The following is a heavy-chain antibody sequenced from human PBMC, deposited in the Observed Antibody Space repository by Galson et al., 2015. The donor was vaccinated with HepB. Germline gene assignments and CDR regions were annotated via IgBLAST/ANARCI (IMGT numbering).Heavy chain of an antibody. Sequence: SLRLSCAASGFTFSSYGMHWVRQAPGKGLEWVAVISYDGSNKYYADSVKGRFTISRDNSKNTLYLQMNSLRAEDTAVYYCAKEGRFLEWLPPFDYWGQGTLVTVSS. J-gene: IGHJ4*02. V-gene: IGHV3-30*18. CDR3: AKEGRFLEWLPPFDY. CDR1: GFTFSSYG. D-gene: IGHD3-3*01. CDR2: ISYDGSNK.